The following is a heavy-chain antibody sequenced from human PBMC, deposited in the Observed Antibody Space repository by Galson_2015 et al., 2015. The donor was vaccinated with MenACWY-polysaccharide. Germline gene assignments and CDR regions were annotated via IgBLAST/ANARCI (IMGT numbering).Heavy chain of an antibody. J-gene: IGHJ1*01. V-gene: IGHV3-23*01. CDR1: NLTLRRYA. CDR2: IGGSGDSR. Sequence: SLRLSCAVSNLTLRRYAMSWVRQPPGKGLEWVSTIGGSGDSRYYADSERGRFTISRDNSKNTFYLVMNSLRAEDTTIYYCAKDSIAGTVLTPQLIPLQRRGQGTLVSGSS. D-gene: IGHD3-16*01. CDR3: AKDSIAGTVLTPQLIPLQR.